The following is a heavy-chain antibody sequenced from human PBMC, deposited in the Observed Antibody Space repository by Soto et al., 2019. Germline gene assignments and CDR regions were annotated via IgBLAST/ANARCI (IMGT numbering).Heavy chain of an antibody. Sequence: ASVKVSCKASGYTFTSYGISWVRQAPGQGLEWMGWISAYNGNTNYAQKLQGRVTMTTDTSTSTAYMELRSLRSDDTAVYYCARDLAVAGRINWFDPSGQGTLVTVSS. CDR3: ARDLAVAGRINWFDP. J-gene: IGHJ5*02. D-gene: IGHD6-19*01. V-gene: IGHV1-18*01. CDR1: GYTFTSYG. CDR2: ISAYNGNT.